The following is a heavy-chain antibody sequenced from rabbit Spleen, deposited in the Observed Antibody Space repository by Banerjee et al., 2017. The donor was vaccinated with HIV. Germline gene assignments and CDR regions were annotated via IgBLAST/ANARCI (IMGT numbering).Heavy chain of an antibody. CDR3: GRSSYSGYAGYGYGFNL. CDR1: GFSFIAGYY. J-gene: IGHJ4*01. V-gene: IGHV1S40*01. Sequence: QSLEESGGDLVKPGASLTLTCTASGFSFIAGYYMCWVRQAPGKGLEWIGCIYTGGSGGIYYASWASGRFTISKTSSTTVTLQMTSLTAADTATYFCGRSSYSGYAGYGYGFNLWGPGTLVTVS. D-gene: IGHD7-1*01. CDR2: IYTGGSGGI.